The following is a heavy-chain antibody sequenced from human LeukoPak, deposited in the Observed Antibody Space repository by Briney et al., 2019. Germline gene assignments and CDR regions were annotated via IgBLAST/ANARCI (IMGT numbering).Heavy chain of an antibody. CDR3: ARSARGSYFN. V-gene: IGHV3-7*01. J-gene: IGHJ4*02. CDR2: IKQDGSEK. Sequence: PSETLSLTCAVYGGSFSGYYWSWIRQAPGKGLEWVANIKQDGSEKYYVDSVKGRFTISRDNAKNSLYLQMNSLRAEDTAVYYCARSARGSYFNWGQGTLVTVSS. CDR1: GGSFSGYY. D-gene: IGHD1-26*01.